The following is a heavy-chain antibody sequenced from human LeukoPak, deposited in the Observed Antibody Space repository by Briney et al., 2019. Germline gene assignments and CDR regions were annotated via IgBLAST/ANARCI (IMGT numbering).Heavy chain of an antibody. CDR3: ARGPRGYSYGVFDY. Sequence: PEGSLRLSCAASGFTFSSYSMNWVRQAPGKGLEWVSSISSSSSYIYYADSVEGRFTISRDNAKNSLYLQMNSLRAEDTAVYYCARGPRGYSYGVFDYWGQGTLVTVSS. CDR2: ISSSSSYI. V-gene: IGHV3-21*01. CDR1: GFTFSSYS. D-gene: IGHD5-18*01. J-gene: IGHJ4*02.